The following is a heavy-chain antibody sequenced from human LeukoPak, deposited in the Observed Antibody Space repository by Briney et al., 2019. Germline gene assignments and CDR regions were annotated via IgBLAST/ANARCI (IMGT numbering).Heavy chain of an antibody. Sequence: SGPALVKPTQTLTLTCTFSGFSLSTSGMCVSWIRQPPGKALEWLARIDWDDDKYYSTSLKTRLTISKDTSKNQVVLTMTNMDPVDTATYYCARVPTYYYDSSGYFEVNYFDYWGQGTLVTVSS. D-gene: IGHD3-22*01. CDR3: ARVPTYYYDSSGYFEVNYFDY. CDR2: IDWDDDK. V-gene: IGHV2-70*11. J-gene: IGHJ4*02. CDR1: GFSLSTSGMC.